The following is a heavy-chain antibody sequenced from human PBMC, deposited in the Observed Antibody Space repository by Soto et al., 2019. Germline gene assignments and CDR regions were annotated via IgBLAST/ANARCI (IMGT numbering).Heavy chain of an antibody. V-gene: IGHV5-51*01. J-gene: IGHJ6*02. D-gene: IGHD4-17*01. Sequence: GESLKISCKGSGYSFTSYWIGWVRQMPGKGLEWMGIIYPGDSDTRYSPSFQGQVTISAHKSISTAYLQWSSLKASDTAMYYCARTDYEETYYYYYGMDVWGQGTTVTVSS. CDR2: IYPGDSDT. CDR1: GYSFTSYW. CDR3: ARTDYEETYYYYYGMDV.